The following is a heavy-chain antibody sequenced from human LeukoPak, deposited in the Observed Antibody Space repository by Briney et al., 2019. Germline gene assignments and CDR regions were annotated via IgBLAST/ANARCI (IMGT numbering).Heavy chain of an antibody. Sequence: PSETLSLTCAASGYSISSGYYWGWIRQPPGKGLEWIGSIYHSGSTYYNPSLKSRVTISVDTSKNQFSLKLSSVTAADTAVYYCARGRDYYDSGDFDYWGQGTLVTVSS. V-gene: IGHV4-38-2*01. CDR1: GYSISSGYY. J-gene: IGHJ4*02. CDR3: ARGRDYYDSGDFDY. D-gene: IGHD3-22*01. CDR2: IYHSGST.